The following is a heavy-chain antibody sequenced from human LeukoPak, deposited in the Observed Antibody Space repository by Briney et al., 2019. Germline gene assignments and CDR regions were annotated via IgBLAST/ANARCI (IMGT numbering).Heavy chain of an antibody. CDR2: ISWNSGNI. J-gene: IGHJ5*02. V-gene: IGHV3-9*01. CDR1: GFTFVDYD. CDR3: AKGTSNPS. Sequence: GGSLRLSCAASGFTFVDYDMHWVRQAPGKGLEWVSGISWNSGNIGYADSVKGRFTISRDNAKNSLYLQLNSLRAEDTAFYYCAKGTSNPSWGQGTLVTVSS. D-gene: IGHD4-11*01.